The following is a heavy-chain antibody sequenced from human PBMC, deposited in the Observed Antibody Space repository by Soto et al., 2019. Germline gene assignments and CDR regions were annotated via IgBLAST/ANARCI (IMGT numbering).Heavy chain of an antibody. Sequence: QVELVQSGAEVKKPGASVKVSCKASGYIFTRYGISWVRQAPGEGLECMGWISNDNGITNYAQKVQGRVTLTTDRSTSTAYIELRSLRSDDTAVYYCAESMGGSGPYVSWVPGTLVTVSS. D-gene: IGHD3-10*01. V-gene: IGHV1-18*01. J-gene: IGHJ4*02. CDR3: AESMGGSGPYVS. CDR2: ISNDNGIT. CDR1: GYIFTRYG.